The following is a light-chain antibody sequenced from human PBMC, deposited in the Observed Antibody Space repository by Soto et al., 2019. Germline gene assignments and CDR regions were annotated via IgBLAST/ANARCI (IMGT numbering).Light chain of an antibody. V-gene: IGKV4-1*01. CDR2: WAT. J-gene: IGKJ1*01. Sequence: DIVMTQSPDSLAVSLGERATLNCKSRQSVLYRANNNNYLAWYQQKPGQPPKLLIYWATTRESEVPDRFSGSGSGTDFTLTITSLQAEDVAVYFCHQYYSTPWTCGQGTKVEIK. CDR3: HQYYSTPWT. CDR1: QSVLYRANNNNY.